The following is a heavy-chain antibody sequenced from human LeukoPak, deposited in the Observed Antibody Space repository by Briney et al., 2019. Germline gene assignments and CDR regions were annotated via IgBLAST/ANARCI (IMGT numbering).Heavy chain of an antibody. Sequence: GGSLRLSCAASGFTFSSYAVSWVRQAPGKGLEWVSVISGSGDITYYADSVKGRFTISRDNSKNTVYLQMNSLRAEDTAVYYCAKDAGHYYGSGSYFISDNWFDPWGQGTLVTVSS. J-gene: IGHJ5*02. CDR1: GFTFSSYA. V-gene: IGHV3-23*01. CDR3: AKDAGHYYGSGSYFISDNWFDP. D-gene: IGHD3-10*01. CDR2: ISGSGDIT.